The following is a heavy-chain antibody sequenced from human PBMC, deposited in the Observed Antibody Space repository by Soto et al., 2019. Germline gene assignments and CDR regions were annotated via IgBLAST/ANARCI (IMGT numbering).Heavy chain of an antibody. CDR1: GFTFSNNY. V-gene: IGHV3-66*01. J-gene: IGHJ4*02. CDR2: LYTSGST. CDR3: ARAGYSYGPYDY. D-gene: IGHD5-18*01. Sequence: PGGSLRLSCAASGFTFSNNYMSWVRQAPGKGLEWVSILYTSGSTYYADSVQGRFTISRDNSKNTLYLQMNSLRAEDTAVYYCARAGYSYGPYDYWGQGTLVTVSS.